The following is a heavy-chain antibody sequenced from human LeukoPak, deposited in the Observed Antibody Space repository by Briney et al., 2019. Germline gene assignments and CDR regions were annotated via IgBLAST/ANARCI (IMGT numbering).Heavy chain of an antibody. J-gene: IGHJ4*02. Sequence: SETLSLTCAVYGGSFSASDWSWIRQPPGKGLEWIGQINHSGSTNYNPSLKSRVTISVDTSKNQLSLKLSSVTAADTAVYYCARGYCSGGSCYWFDYWGRGTLVTVSS. D-gene: IGHD2-15*01. V-gene: IGHV4-34*01. CDR2: INHSGST. CDR3: ARGYCSGGSCYWFDY. CDR1: GGSFSASD.